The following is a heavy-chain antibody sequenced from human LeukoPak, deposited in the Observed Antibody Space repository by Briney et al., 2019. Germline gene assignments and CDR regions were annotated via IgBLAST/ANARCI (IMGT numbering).Heavy chain of an antibody. CDR2: IKSKTDGGTT. V-gene: IGHV3-15*01. CDR1: GFTFSSYA. J-gene: IGHJ4*02. D-gene: IGHD3-10*01. CDR3: STGPTRISMIRGVVITDY. Sequence: GGSLRLSCAASGFTFSSYAMSWVRQAPGKGLEWVGRIKSKTDGGTTDYAAPVKGRFTISRDDSKNTLYLQMNRLKTEGTAVYYCSTGPTRISMIRGVVITDYWGQGTLVTVSS.